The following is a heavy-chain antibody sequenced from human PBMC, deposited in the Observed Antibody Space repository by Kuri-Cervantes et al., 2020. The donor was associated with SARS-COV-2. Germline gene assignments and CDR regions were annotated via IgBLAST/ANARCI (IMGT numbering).Heavy chain of an antibody. Sequence: GSLRLSCAVSGVSVSGGTYYWSWIRQPPGKGLEWIGEINHSGSTNYNPSLKSRVTISVDTSKNQFSLKLSSVTAADTAVYYCARVPEGGYSFQHWGQGTLVTVSS. CDR1: GVSVSGGTYY. CDR3: ARVPEGGYSFQH. J-gene: IGHJ1*01. D-gene: IGHD6-13*01. V-gene: IGHV4-34*01. CDR2: INHSGST.